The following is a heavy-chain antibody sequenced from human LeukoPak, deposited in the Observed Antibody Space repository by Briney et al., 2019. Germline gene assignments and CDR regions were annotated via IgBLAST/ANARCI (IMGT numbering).Heavy chain of an antibody. V-gene: IGHV4-39*07. CDR2: IYYSGST. CDR3: ASGYCSSTSCYRGVYKWFDP. J-gene: IGHJ5*02. D-gene: IGHD2-2*03. CDR1: GGSISSSSYY. Sequence: SETLSLTCTVSGGSISSSSYYWGWIRQPPGKGLEWIGSIYYSGSTYYNPSLKSRVTISVDTSKNQFSLKLSSVTAADTAVYYCASGYCSSTSCYRGVYKWFDPWGQGTLVTVSS.